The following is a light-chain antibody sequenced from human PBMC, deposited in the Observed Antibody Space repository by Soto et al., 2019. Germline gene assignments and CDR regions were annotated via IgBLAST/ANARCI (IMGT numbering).Light chain of an antibody. Sequence: EIVLTQSPGTLSLSPAERAILSCRASQSVSSSYLAWYQQKPGQAPRLLIYGASSRATGIPDRFSGSGSGTDFTLTISRLKPEDFAVYYCQQYVSSPRTFGQGTKVDIK. CDR1: QSVSSSY. V-gene: IGKV3-20*01. CDR2: GAS. CDR3: QQYVSSPRT. J-gene: IGKJ1*01.